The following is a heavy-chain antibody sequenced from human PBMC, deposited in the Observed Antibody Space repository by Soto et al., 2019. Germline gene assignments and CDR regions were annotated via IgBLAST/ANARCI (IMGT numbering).Heavy chain of an antibody. D-gene: IGHD3-10*01. CDR2: INTDGSRK. J-gene: IGHJ4*02. V-gene: IGHV3-74*01. CDR1: GFTFSSFW. Sequence: EVQLVESGGGLVQPGGSLRLSCAVPGFTFSSFWMLWVRQAPGEGLLWVSRINTDGSRKRYADYVKGRFTISRDNAKNTLYLKINKLRGEATAMYYCAKRGVDTFGLSYWGKGTLVTVSS. CDR3: AKRGVDTFGLSY.